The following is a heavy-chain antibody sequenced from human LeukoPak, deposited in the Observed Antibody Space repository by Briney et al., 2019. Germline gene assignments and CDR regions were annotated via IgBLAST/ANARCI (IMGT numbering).Heavy chain of an antibody. D-gene: IGHD5-12*01. CDR2: IIPIFGTT. J-gene: IGHJ4*02. V-gene: IGHV1-69*05. CDR3: ARSSGLMSFDY. CDR1: GGTFISYA. Sequence: SVKVSCKASGGTFISYAISWVRQAPGQGREWRGGIIPIFGTTNYAQKFQGRVTITTDESTSTAYMELSSLRSEDTAVYYCARSSGLMSFDYWGQGTLVTVSS.